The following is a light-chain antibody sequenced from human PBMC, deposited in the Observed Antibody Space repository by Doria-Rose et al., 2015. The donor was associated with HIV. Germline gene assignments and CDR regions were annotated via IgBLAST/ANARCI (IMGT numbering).Light chain of an antibody. CDR2: DGS. V-gene: IGKV3-20*01. CDR1: QSFSSTY. CDR3: HQYGTSWT. Sequence: EIVLTQSPGTLSLSPGGGATLSCRASQSFSSTYLAWYQQKPGQAPSLLIHDGSTRATGIPDRFSASGSGTDFTLTINRLEPEDFALYYCHQYGTSWTFGQGTKVEI. J-gene: IGKJ1*01.